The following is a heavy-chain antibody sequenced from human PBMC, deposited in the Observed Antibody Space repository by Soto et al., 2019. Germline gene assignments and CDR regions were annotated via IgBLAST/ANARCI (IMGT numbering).Heavy chain of an antibody. CDR2: IYYSGST. CDR3: ARVFSDSSSFFDP. J-gene: IGHJ5*02. Sequence: SETLSLTCAVSGGSISSGGYYWSWIRQHPGKGLEWIGYIYYSGSTYYNPSLKSRVTISVDTSKNQFSLKLSSVTAADTAVYYCARVFSDSSSFFDPWGQGTLVTVS. CDR1: GGSISSGGYY. D-gene: IGHD6-13*01. V-gene: IGHV4-31*11.